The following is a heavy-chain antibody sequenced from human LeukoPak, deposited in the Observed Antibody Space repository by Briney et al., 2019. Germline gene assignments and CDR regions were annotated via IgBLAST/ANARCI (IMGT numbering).Heavy chain of an antibody. Sequence: VKVSCKASGGTFSSYAISWARQAPGQGLEWMGGIIPIFGTANYAQKFQGRVTITADKSTSTAYMELSSLRSEDTAVYYCARESISGSYRTHYYYYYYMDVWGKGTTVTVSS. CDR3: ARESISGSYRTHYYYYYYMDV. CDR2: IIPIFGTA. V-gene: IGHV1-69*13. D-gene: IGHD1-26*01. CDR1: GGTFSSYA. J-gene: IGHJ6*03.